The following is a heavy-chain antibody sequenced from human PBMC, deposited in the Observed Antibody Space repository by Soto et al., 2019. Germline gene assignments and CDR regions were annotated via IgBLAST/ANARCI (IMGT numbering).Heavy chain of an antibody. J-gene: IGHJ5*02. CDR1: VGSISSGGYS. CDR2: IYHSGST. D-gene: IGHD4-17*01. CDR3: ARTEREVTTYWFDP. V-gene: IGHV4-30-2*01. Sequence: TLSLTGAVSVGSISSGGYSWSWIRQPPGKGLEWIGYIYHSGSTYYNPSLKSRVTISVDRSKNQFSLKLSSVTAADTAVYYCARTEREVTTYWFDPWGQGTLVTVSS.